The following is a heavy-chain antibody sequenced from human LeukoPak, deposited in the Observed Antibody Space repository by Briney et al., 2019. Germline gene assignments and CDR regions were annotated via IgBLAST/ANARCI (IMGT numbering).Heavy chain of an antibody. CDR2: INPNSGGT. D-gene: IGHD6-19*01. Sequence: ASVTVSFTSSVYTFTGYYMHWVRQAPGQGLEWMGWINPNSGGTNYAQKFQGRVTMTRDTSISTAYMELSRLRSDDTAVYYCAREALGYSSGYFDYWGQGTLVTVSS. V-gene: IGHV1-2*02. J-gene: IGHJ4*02. CDR1: VYTFTGYY. CDR3: AREALGYSSGYFDY.